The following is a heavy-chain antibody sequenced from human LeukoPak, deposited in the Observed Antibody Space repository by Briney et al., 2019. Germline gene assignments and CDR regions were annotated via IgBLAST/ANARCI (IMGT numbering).Heavy chain of an antibody. CDR2: ISWNSGSI. D-gene: IGHD3-22*01. CDR3: AKDRGFVGYYDSSGYFDY. CDR1: GFTFDDYA. Sequence: GRSLRLSCAASGFTFDDYAMHWVRQAPGKGLEWVSGISWNSGSIGYADSVKGRFTISRDNSKNSLYLQMNSLRTEDTALYYCAKDRGFVGYYDSSGYFDYWGQGTLVTVSS. V-gene: IGHV3-9*01. J-gene: IGHJ4*02.